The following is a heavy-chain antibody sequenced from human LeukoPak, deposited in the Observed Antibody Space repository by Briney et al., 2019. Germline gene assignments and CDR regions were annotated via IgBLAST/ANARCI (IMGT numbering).Heavy chain of an antibody. CDR1: GYTFTSYD. Sequence: ASVKVSCKASGYTFTSYDINWERQATGQGLEWMGWMNPNSGNTGYAQKFQGRVTITRNTSISTAYMELSSLRSEDTAVYYCAREGGSTVTSNFDYWGQGTLVTVSS. D-gene: IGHD4-17*01. CDR3: AREGGSTVTSNFDY. V-gene: IGHV1-8*03. J-gene: IGHJ4*02. CDR2: MNPNSGNT.